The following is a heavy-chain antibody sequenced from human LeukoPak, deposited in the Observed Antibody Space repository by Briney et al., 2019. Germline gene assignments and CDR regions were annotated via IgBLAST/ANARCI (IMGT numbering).Heavy chain of an antibody. CDR3: ARGASYGSDSLRVDY. CDR1: GFNFSSYS. Sequence: PGGSLRLSCAASGFNFSSYSMNWVRQAPGKGLEWVSSISSSSSYIYYADSVKGRFTISRDNAKNSLYLQMNSLRAEDTAVYYCARGASYGSDSLRVDYWGQGTLVTVSS. CDR2: ISSSSSYI. J-gene: IGHJ4*02. D-gene: IGHD3-10*01. V-gene: IGHV3-21*01.